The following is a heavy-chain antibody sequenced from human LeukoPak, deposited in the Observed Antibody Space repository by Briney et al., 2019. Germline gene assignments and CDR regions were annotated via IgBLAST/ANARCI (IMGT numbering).Heavy chain of an antibody. V-gene: IGHV1-46*01. CDR3: AEDFLYGMDV. CDR1: GYTLTSNY. Sequence: GASVKVSCKASGYTLTSNYMHWVRQAPGQGLEWMGTINPSGGSTSYAQKFQGRVTMTRDTSTSTVYMELSSLRSEDTAVYYCAEDFLYGMDVWGQGTTVTVFS. J-gene: IGHJ6*02. CDR2: INPSGGST.